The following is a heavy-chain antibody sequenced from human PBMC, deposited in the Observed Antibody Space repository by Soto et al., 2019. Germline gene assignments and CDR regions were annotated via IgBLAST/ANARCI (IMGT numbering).Heavy chain of an antibody. Sequence: QLQLQESGPGLVKPSETLSLTCTVSGGSISSSSYYWGWIRQPPGKRLEWIGSIYYSGSTYYNPSLKSRVTISVDTSKNQFSLKLSSVTAADTAVYYCARRDSSPPYRYWGQGTLVTVSS. V-gene: IGHV4-39*01. CDR2: IYYSGST. CDR3: ARRDSSPPYRY. CDR1: GGSISSSSYY. D-gene: IGHD2-15*01. J-gene: IGHJ4*02.